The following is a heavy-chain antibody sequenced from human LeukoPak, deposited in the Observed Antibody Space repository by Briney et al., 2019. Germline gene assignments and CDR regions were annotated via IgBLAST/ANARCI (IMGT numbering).Heavy chain of an antibody. V-gene: IGHV1-69*06. J-gene: IGHJ5*02. CDR3: ARRGSGIHMTKKYTWFDP. CDR1: GGTFSSYA. Sequence: SVKVSCKASGGTFSSYAISWVRQAPGQGLEWMGGIIPIFGTTNYAQKFQDRVTITADKSTSTAYMELSSLRSDDTAVYFCARRGSGIHMTKKYTWFDPWGQGTLVTVSS. CDR2: IIPIFGTT. D-gene: IGHD2-21*01.